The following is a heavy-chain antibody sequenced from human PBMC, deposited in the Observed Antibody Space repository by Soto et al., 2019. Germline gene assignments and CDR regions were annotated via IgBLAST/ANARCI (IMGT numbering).Heavy chain of an antibody. CDR2: TYWNDDK. CDR1: GFSVGTTGLG. J-gene: IGHJ5*01. Sequence: QITLKESGPTLVKPTQTLTLTCTLSGFSVGTTGLGVVWVRQPPGKALEWVALTYWNDDKRYSPSLKTRLTSTKDTSKNQVVLTMTNMDPVDTATYYCTLLHYNRRGGWSDPWGQGSLVTVSS. V-gene: IGHV2-5*01. CDR3: TLLHYNRRGGWSDP. D-gene: IGHD3-10*01.